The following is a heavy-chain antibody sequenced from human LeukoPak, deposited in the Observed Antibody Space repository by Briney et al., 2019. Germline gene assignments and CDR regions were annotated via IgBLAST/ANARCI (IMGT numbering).Heavy chain of an antibody. J-gene: IGHJ1*01. CDR1: GYSISSGYY. CDR3: ARHDDFDWLLYFQH. D-gene: IGHD3-9*01. V-gene: IGHV4-38-2*02. Sequence: SETLSLTCTVSGYSISSGYYWGWIRQPPGKGLEWIGSIYYSGSTYYNPSLKSRVTISVDTSKNQFSLKLSSVTAADTAVYYCARHDDFDWLLYFQHWGQGTLVTVSS. CDR2: IYYSGST.